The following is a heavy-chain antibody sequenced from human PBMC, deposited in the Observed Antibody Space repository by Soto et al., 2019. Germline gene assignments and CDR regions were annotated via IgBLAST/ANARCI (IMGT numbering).Heavy chain of an antibody. V-gene: IGHV3-53*01. CDR2: FYNTGFI. CDR1: GFTVCVDS. J-gene: IGHJ5*02. Sequence: EVQLVESGGGLIQPERSLRLSCAASGFTVCVDSIIWVRQAPGKGLEWVSLFYNTGFIHYADTVKGRFTISRDNSKNTLYLQMNSLRAEDTAVYFCARHDWLDPCGQGTLVTGSS. CDR3: ARHDWLDP.